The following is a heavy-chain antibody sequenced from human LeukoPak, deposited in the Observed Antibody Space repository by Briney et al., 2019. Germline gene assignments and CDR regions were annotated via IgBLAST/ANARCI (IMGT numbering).Heavy chain of an antibody. J-gene: IGHJ4*02. V-gene: IGHV3-23*01. CDR1: GFTFSDYA. CDR2: ISDSAGNT. D-gene: IGHD3-22*01. CDR3: AKGGYYHDSSAYYYFDY. Sequence: GGSLRLSCAASGFTFSDYAMNWVRQAPGKGLEWVSAISDSAGNTYYADSVKGRFTISRDNSKNTLYLQMNSLRADDTAVYYCAKGGYYHDSSAYYYFDYWGQGTLVTVSS.